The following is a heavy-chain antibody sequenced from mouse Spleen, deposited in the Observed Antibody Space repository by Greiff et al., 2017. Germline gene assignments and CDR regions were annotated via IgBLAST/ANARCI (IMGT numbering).Heavy chain of an antibody. V-gene: IGHV5-17*01. D-gene: IGHD2-4*01. CDR3: ARPMITAWFAY. CDR2: ISSGSSTI. J-gene: IGHJ3*01. Sequence: EVQRVESGGGLVKPGGSLKLSCAASGFTFSDYGMHWVRQAPEKGLEWVAYISSGSSTIYYADTVKGRFTISRDNAKNTLFLQMTSLRSEDTAMYYCARPMITAWFAYWGQGTLVTVSA. CDR1: GFTFSDYG.